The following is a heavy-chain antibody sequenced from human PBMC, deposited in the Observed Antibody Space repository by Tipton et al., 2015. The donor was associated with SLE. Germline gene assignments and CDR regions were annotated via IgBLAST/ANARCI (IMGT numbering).Heavy chain of an antibody. V-gene: IGHV3-30*18. Sequence: SLRLSCAASGFTFSSYGMHWVRQAPGKGLEWVAVISYDGSNKYYADSVKGRFTISRDNSKNTLYLQMNSLRAEDTAVYYCAKPHVSGAFDIWGQGTMVTVSS. CDR2: ISYDGSNK. CDR1: GFTFSSYG. CDR3: AKPHVSGAFDI. J-gene: IGHJ3*02.